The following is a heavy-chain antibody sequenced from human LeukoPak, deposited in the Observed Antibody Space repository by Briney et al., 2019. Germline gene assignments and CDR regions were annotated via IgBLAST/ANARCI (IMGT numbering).Heavy chain of an antibody. Sequence: GGSLRLSCAASGFTFSSYAMSWVRQAPGKGLEWVAVISYDGSNKYYADSVKGRFTISRDNSKNTLYLQMNSLRAEDTAVYYCARASYGDYEGAFDIWGQGTMVTVSS. J-gene: IGHJ3*02. D-gene: IGHD4-17*01. CDR3: ARASYGDYEGAFDI. V-gene: IGHV3-30-3*01. CDR2: ISYDGSNK. CDR1: GFTFSSYA.